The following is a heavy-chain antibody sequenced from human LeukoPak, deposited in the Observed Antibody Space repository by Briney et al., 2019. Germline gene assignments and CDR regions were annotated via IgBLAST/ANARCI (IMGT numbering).Heavy chain of an antibody. CDR3: ARSGRGGAFDI. V-gene: IGHV3-74*01. D-gene: IGHD1-26*01. Sequence: GGSLRLSCAGSGFTLSSNWMHRVRQAPGKGLVWVSRIYSDGSRTNYADSVKGRFTISGDNAKNTQYLQMNSLRAEDTAVYYCARSGRGGAFDIWGQGTMVTVSS. J-gene: IGHJ3*02. CDR2: IYSDGSRT. CDR1: GFTLSSNW.